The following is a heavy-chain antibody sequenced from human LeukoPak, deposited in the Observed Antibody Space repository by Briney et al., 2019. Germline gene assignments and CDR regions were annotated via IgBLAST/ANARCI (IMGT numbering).Heavy chain of an antibody. CDR1: GGTFSCYA. CDR2: IIPILGIA. J-gene: IGHJ3*02. Sequence: SVKVSCKASGGTFSCYAISWVRQAPGQGLEWMGRIIPILGIANYAQKFQGRVTITADKTTSTAYMELSSLRSEDTAVYYCARASLKGDIVVVTAPGIDAFDIWGQGTMVTVSS. D-gene: IGHD2-21*02. CDR3: ARASLKGDIVVVTAPGIDAFDI. V-gene: IGHV1-69*04.